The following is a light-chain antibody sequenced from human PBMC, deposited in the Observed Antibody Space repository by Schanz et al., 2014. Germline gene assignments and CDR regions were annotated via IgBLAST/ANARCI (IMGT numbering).Light chain of an antibody. Sequence: QSVLTQPPSASGTPGQRVTISCSGSNSNIGSNAVSWYQQLPGTAPKLLIEHNNQRPSGVPDRFSGSKSGTSASLATSGLQSEDEADYYCAVWDDSLNGPVFGGGTKVTVL. CDR2: HNN. CDR1: NSNIGSNA. V-gene: IGLV1-44*01. J-gene: IGLJ3*02. CDR3: AVWDDSLNGPV.